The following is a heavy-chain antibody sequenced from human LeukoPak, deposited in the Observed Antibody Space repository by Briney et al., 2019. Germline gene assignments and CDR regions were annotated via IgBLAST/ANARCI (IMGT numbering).Heavy chain of an antibody. CDR3: AKGVDYCSGGSCPADY. CDR1: GFTFSNYG. V-gene: IGHV3-30*18. J-gene: IGHJ4*02. Sequence: GRSLRLSCAASGFTFSNYGIHRVRQAPGKGLEWVAVISYDGNNKYYADSVKGRFTISRDNSKNTLFLQMNSLRAEDTAVYYCAKGVDYCSGGSCPADYWGPGTLVTVSS. D-gene: IGHD2-15*01. CDR2: ISYDGNNK.